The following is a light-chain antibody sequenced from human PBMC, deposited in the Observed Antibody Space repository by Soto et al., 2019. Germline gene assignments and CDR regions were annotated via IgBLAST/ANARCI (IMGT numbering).Light chain of an antibody. J-gene: IGKJ5*01. Sequence: DIQMTQSPSSLSASVGDRVTITCRASQGIANYLAWYQQKPGRVPKLLIYAASTLQSGVPSRFTGSGSGTDFTLTINSLQPEDVATYYCQQYYSYPITFGQGTRLEIK. CDR3: QQYYSYPIT. V-gene: IGKV1-27*01. CDR2: AAS. CDR1: QGIANY.